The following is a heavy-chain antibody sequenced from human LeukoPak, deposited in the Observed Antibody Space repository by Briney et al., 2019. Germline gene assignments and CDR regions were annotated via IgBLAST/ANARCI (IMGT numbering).Heavy chain of an antibody. CDR1: GYTFSSYW. J-gene: IGHJ4*02. Sequence: GESLKISCKGSGYTFSSYWIGWVRQMPGKGLEWMGIIYPADSDTKYGPSLEGQVTISGDKSVSTAYLQWSSLKASDTAMYYCARHEFSVSGSYYMAYWGQGTLVTVSS. CDR3: ARHEFSVSGSYYMAY. D-gene: IGHD3-10*01. V-gene: IGHV5-51*01. CDR2: IYPADSDT.